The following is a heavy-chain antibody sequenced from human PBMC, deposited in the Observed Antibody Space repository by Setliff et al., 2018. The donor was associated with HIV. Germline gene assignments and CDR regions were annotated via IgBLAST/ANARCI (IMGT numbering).Heavy chain of an antibody. D-gene: IGHD1-26*01. Sequence: ASVKVSCKASGGTFSSYAISWVRQAPGQGLEWMGGINPNSGATNYARNFQGRVTMTRDTSTSTAYMDLSSLTSDDTAVYYCALASIVSTARWNHWGRGTLVTVSS. J-gene: IGHJ4*02. CDR3: ALASIVSTARWNH. CDR2: INPNSGAT. CDR1: GGTFSSYA. V-gene: IGHV1-2*02.